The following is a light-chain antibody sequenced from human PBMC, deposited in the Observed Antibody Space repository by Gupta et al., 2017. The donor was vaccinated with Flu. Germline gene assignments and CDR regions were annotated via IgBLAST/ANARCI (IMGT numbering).Light chain of an antibody. V-gene: IGKV1-33*01. CDR1: HDINKN. CDR3: QHYNNLPYT. J-gene: IGKJ2*01. CDR2: DAS. Sequence: DIQMTQSTSSLSASVGDRVIITCQASHDINKNLNWFQQKPGKAPRLLISDASILETGVPSRFSGGGAGTDFTFTISSLHPEDFASYYCQHYNNLPYTFGQGTKLEIK.